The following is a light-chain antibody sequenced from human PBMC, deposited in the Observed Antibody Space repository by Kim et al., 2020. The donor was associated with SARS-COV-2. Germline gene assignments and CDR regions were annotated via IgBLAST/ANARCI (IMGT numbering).Light chain of an antibody. V-gene: IGLV3-19*01. Sequence: ALGQTVRITCQGDSLRSYYASWYQQKPGQAPVLVIYGKNNRPSGIPDRFSGSSSGNTASLTITGAQAEDEADYYCKSRDSSGSHLVFGGGTQLTVL. CDR2: GKN. CDR1: SLRSYY. CDR3: KSRDSSGSHLV. J-gene: IGLJ2*01.